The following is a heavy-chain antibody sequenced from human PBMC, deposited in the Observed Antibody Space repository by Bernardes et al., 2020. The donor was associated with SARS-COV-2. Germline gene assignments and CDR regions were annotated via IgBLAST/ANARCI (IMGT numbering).Heavy chain of an antibody. V-gene: IGHV3-74*01. CDR2: IDNYGSTI. CDR1: GYTFSSFW. Sequence: GGSLRLSCAASGYTFSSFWMHWVRQAPGKGLVWVPRIDNYGSTINYADSVKGRFTISRDNSRNTPYLQMNNLRAEDPAVYYCAIGVAGGHSTWGQGTLVNGTS. J-gene: IGHJ5*02. CDR3: AIGVAGGHST. D-gene: IGHD3-22*01.